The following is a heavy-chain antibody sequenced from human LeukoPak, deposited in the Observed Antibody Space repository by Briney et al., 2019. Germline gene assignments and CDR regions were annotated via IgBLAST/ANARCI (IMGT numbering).Heavy chain of an antibody. J-gene: IGHJ5*02. CDR1: GYTFSSYG. CDR2: IWYDGSNK. CDR3: AKEVASMVLGS. Sequence: PGRSLRLSCAASGYTFSSYGMHWVRQAPGKGLEWVAVIWYDGSNKYYADSVKGRFTISRDNSKNTLYVQMNSLRAEDTAVYYCAKEVASMVLGSWGQGTLVTVSS. D-gene: IGHD3-10*01. V-gene: IGHV3-33*06.